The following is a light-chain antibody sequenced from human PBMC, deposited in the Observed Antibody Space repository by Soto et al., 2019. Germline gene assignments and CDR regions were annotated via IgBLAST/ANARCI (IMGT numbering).Light chain of an antibody. CDR3: QQSYSTPMYT. CDR2: AAS. Sequence: DIQMTQSPSSLSASVGDRVTITCRASQSISSYLNWYQQKPGKAPNLLIYAASSLESGVPSRFSGSGSGTDFTLTISSLQPEDFATYYCQQSYSTPMYTFGQGTRPEIK. J-gene: IGKJ5*01. V-gene: IGKV1-39*01. CDR1: QSISSY.